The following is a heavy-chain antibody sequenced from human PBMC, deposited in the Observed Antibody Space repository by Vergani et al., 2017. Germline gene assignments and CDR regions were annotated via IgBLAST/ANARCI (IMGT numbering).Heavy chain of an antibody. CDR3: ARGAGYSYVNSPDY. CDR2: ISYDGSNK. V-gene: IGHV3-30*03. D-gene: IGHD5-18*01. Sequence: QVQLVESGGGLVQPGGSLRLSCAASGFTFSSYSMNWVRQAPGKGLEWVAVISYDGSNKYYAESVKGRFTISRDNSKNTLYLQMNSLRAEDTAVYYCARGAGYSYVNSPDYWGQGTLVTVSS. J-gene: IGHJ4*02. CDR1: GFTFSSYS.